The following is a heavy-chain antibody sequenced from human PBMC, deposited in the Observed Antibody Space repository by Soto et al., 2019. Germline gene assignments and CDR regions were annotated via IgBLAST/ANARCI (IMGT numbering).Heavy chain of an antibody. V-gene: IGHV4-34*01. CDR2: INHSGST. J-gene: IGHJ4*02. CDR1: RGSFSGDF. CDR3: ARGEWLPRSDY. D-gene: IGHD3-3*01. Sequence: QVQLQQWGAGLLKPSETLSLTCAVFRGSFSGDFWSWIRQPPGKGLEWIGEINHSGSTNYNPSLKGRVTISVDTYENQFSLKLTSVTAADTAVYYCARGEWLPRSDYWGQGNLVTGSS.